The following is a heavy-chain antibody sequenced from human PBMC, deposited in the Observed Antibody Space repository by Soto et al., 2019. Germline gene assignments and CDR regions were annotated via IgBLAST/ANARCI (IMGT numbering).Heavy chain of an antibody. CDR1: GFTFSSYA. CDR3: ATTRGYDSSGYNWFDP. D-gene: IGHD3-22*01. Sequence: GGSLRLSCAASGFTFSSYAMSWVRQAPGKGLEWVSAISGSGGSTYYADSVKGRFTISRDNSKNTLYLQMNSLRAEDTAVYYCATTRGYDSSGYNWFDPWGQGTLVTVSS. J-gene: IGHJ5*02. V-gene: IGHV3-23*01. CDR2: ISGSGGST.